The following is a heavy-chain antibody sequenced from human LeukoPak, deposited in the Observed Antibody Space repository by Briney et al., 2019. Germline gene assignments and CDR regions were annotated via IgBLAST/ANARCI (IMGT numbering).Heavy chain of an antibody. D-gene: IGHD3-10*01. CDR1: DYTFSTYG. CDR2: ISGYDGDT. CDR3: ARDKFLQGGHYYKYGMDV. V-gene: IGHV1-18*01. J-gene: IGHJ6*02. Sequence: GASVTVSCKASDYTFSTYGISWVRQAPGQGLEWMGWISGYDGDTNYAQKFQGRVTMTADTSTSTAYMELWSLTSDDTAVYYCARDKFLQGGHYYKYGMDVWGQGTTVTVSS.